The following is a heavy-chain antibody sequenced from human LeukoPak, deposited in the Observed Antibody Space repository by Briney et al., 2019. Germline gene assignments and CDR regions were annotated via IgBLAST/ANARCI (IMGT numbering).Heavy chain of an antibody. CDR2: IFYSGST. D-gene: IGHD3-10*01. Sequence: SETLSLTCAVYGGSFSNYYWGWIRQPPGKGLEWIGNIFYSGSTYYSPSLKSRVTISLDTSRNQFSLKLNSVTAADTAVYYCAKSNGYGLVDIWGQGTMVTVSS. V-gene: IGHV4-34*12. CDR1: GGSFSNYY. CDR3: AKSNGYGLVDI. J-gene: IGHJ3*02.